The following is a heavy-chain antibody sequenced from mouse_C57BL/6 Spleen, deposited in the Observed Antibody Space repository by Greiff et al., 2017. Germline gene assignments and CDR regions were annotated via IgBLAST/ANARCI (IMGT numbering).Heavy chain of an antibody. CDR1: GYSITSGYD. D-gene: IGHD2-1*01. CDR2: IRYSGST. CDR3: ARDQGNFYAMDY. J-gene: IGHJ4*01. Sequence: EVQLQEPGPGMVKPSQSLSFTCTVTGYSITSGYDWHWIRHLPGNKLEWMGYIRYSGSTNYNPSFKSRTSLTHDTSKNHSCLKLNSVTTEDTATYYCARDQGNFYAMDYWGQGTSVTVSS. V-gene: IGHV3-1*01.